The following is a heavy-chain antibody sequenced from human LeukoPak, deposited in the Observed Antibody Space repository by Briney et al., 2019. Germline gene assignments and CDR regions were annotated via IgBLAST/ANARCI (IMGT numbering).Heavy chain of an antibody. V-gene: IGHV1-2*02. D-gene: IGHD2-15*01. CDR3: AREYCSGGSCYSWYFDL. J-gene: IGHJ2*01. CDR1: GYSFTGYY. Sequence: GASVKVSCKASGYSFTGYYIHWVRQAPGQGLEWMGWIDPNSGDTNYIQKFQGRVTMTRDTSINTAYMELSRLRSDDTAVYYCAREYCSGGSCYSWYFDLWGRGTLVTVSS. CDR2: IDPNSGDT.